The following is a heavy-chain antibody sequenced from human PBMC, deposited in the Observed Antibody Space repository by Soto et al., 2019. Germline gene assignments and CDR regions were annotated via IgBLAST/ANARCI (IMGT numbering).Heavy chain of an antibody. J-gene: IGHJ6*02. D-gene: IGHD1-1*01. Sequence: PGGSLRLSCVSSGLTFSSYGIHWVRQAPGKGLEWVAIIWYDGSYKYYADSVKGRFTISRDNSKNTLYLQMNSLRAEDTAVYYCARAMWVRGEYHYGMDVWGQGTTVTVSS. CDR3: ARAMWVRGEYHYGMDV. CDR1: GLTFSSYG. CDR2: IWYDGSYK. V-gene: IGHV3-33*01.